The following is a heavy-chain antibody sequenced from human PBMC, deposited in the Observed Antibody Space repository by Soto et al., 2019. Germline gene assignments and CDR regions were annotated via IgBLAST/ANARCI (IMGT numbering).Heavy chain of an antibody. J-gene: IGHJ3*02. CDR1: GDSVSSNSAA. V-gene: IGHV6-1*01. Sequence: PSQTLSLTCAISGDSVSSNSAAWNWIRQSPSRGLKWLGRTYYRSKWYNDCAVSVKSRITISPYTSKNQFSLQLNSVSPEDTAVYYCAGKVPGPGAFDIWGQGTMVTVSS. CDR3: AGKVPGPGAFDI. CDR2: TYYRSKWYN.